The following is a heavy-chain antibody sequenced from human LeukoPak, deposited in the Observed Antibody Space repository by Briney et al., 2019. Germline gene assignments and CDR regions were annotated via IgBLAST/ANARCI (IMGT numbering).Heavy chain of an antibody. CDR3: AGYIIPYTFGY. D-gene: IGHD3-16*01. J-gene: IGHJ4*02. CDR2: IYHSGNT. Sequence: PSGTLSLTCAVSGGSISRGNWWSWVRQPPGKGLEWIGEIYHSGNTNYNPSLESRVTISVDTSKNQFSLKLNSVTAADTATYHCAGYIIPYTFGYWGQGTLVTVSS. V-gene: IGHV4-4*02. CDR1: GGSISRGNW.